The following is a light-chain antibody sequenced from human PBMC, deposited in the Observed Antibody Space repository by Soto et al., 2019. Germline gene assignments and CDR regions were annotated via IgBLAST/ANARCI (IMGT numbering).Light chain of an antibody. Sequence: DIQMTHSPTSLSASVGYRVTITCRASQSISSYLNWFQQKSGKAPKLLIYAASSLQSGVPSRLSGSGSGTDLTLTISSMKNEDFAAYYCQQTYSSTLTFGGGTQVDIK. CDR1: QSISSY. V-gene: IGKV1-39*01. CDR2: AAS. J-gene: IGKJ4*01. CDR3: QQTYSSTLT.